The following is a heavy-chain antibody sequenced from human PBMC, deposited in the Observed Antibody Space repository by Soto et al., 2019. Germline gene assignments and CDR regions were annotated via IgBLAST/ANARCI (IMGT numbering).Heavy chain of an antibody. J-gene: IGHJ5*01. CDR3: SRDLGPPNWFDS. CDR1: GYAFSGYR. CDR2: ISGYNGNT. D-gene: IGHD2-8*01. Sequence: QVQLVQYGAEMKQPGASVKVSCKTSGYAFSGYRLSWVRQGPGQGLEWMGWISGYNGNTDYAQKFQGRVTMTTDTSTSTAYMELMSLRSDDTAVYYCSRDLGPPNWFDSWCQGTLVTVSS. V-gene: IGHV1-18*01.